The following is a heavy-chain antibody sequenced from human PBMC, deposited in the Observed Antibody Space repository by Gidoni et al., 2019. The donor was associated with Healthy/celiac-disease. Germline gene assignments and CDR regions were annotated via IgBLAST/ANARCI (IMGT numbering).Heavy chain of an antibody. V-gene: IGHV4-39*01. D-gene: IGHD2-15*01. CDR2: IYYRGST. Sequence: QLQLQESGPGLVKPSETLSLTCTVSVGSISSSSSSWGWIRQPPGKGLEWMGSIYYRGSTYHNPSLKSRVTISVDTSKNQFSLKLSSVTAADTAVYYCAGSCSGGSCYGYNWFDPWGQGTLVTVSS. CDR3: AGSCSGGSCYGYNWFDP. J-gene: IGHJ5*02. CDR1: VGSISSSSSS.